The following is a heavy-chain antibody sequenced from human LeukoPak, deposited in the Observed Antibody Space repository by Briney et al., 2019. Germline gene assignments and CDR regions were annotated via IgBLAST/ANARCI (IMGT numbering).Heavy chain of an antibody. CDR2: ISYDGSNK. CDR3: ARDLPLTYDSSGAFDY. J-gene: IGHJ4*02. CDR1: GFTFSSYA. V-gene: IGHV3-30*04. Sequence: GGSLRLSCAASGFTFSSYAMHWVRQAPGKGLEWVAVISYDGSNKYYADSVKGRFTISRDNSKNTLYLQMNSLRAEDTAVYYCARDLPLTYDSSGAFDYWGQGTLVTVSS. D-gene: IGHD3-22*01.